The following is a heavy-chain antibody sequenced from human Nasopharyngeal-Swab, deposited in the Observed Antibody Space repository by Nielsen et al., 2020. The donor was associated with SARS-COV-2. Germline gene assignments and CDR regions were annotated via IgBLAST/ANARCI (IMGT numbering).Heavy chain of an antibody. Sequence: SETLSLTCVVSGGSFSGYYWNWIRQPPGKGLEWIGEINNGGSTNYNPSLRSRVTISLDKSANNFSLKLKSVTAADTAVYYCARESPPDWYFDLWGRGTLVTVSS. J-gene: IGHJ2*01. CDR2: INNGGST. CDR3: ARESPPDWYFDL. V-gene: IGHV4-34*01. CDR1: GGSFSGYY.